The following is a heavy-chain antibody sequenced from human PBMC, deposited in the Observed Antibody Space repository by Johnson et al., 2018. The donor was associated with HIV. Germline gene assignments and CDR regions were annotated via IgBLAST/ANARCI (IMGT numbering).Heavy chain of an antibody. D-gene: IGHD2-8*01. CDR3: ARGAFLKVYVSDDAFDI. CDR1: GFTFSSYG. Sequence: QVLLVESGGGVVQPGRSLRLSCAASGFTFSSYGIHWVRQVPGKGLEWVAVISYDGSNKNYADSVKGRFTISRDNSKNTLYLQLNNLRAEDTAVYYCARGAFLKVYVSDDAFDIWGQGTMVTVSS. J-gene: IGHJ3*02. V-gene: IGHV3-30*03. CDR2: ISYDGSNK.